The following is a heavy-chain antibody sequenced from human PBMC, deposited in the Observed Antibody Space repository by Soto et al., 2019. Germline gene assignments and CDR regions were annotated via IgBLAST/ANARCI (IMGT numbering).Heavy chain of an antibody. CDR1: GESFNGYY. CDR3: ARGKRGSSWYRGEEKYYYYGMDV. D-gene: IGHD6-13*01. CDR2: IHHSGST. V-gene: IGHV4-34*01. Sequence: SETLSLTCTAYGESFNGYYWSWIRQPPGKGLEWIGEIHHSGSTNYNPSLKSRVTFSIDTSKRQFSLKVRSVAAADTAVYYCARGKRGSSWYRGEEKYYYYGMDVWGQGTPVTVSS. J-gene: IGHJ6*02.